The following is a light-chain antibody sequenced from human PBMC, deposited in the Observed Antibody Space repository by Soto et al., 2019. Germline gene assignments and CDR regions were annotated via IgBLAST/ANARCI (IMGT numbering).Light chain of an antibody. CDR3: KQENSFPIT. CDR2: EAT. Sequence: DIQMTQSPSSVSASVVDEVTITCRASQGLKFLAWYEQKPGKPHSLLIYEATNLTSGVKQRFRGSGSGTDVTLTLSSLQPEDFATYFCKQENSFPITVDQVTRLEI. V-gene: IGKV1-12*01. J-gene: IGKJ5*01. CDR1: QGLKF.